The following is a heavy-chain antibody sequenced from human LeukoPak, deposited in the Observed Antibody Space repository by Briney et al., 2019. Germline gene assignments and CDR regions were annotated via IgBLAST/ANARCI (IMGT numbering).Heavy chain of an antibody. V-gene: IGHV1-18*01. CDR3: AREDYYDSGSFDP. CDR2: ISTYNDNT. D-gene: IGHD3-22*01. Sequence: ASVKVSCKASGYTFTSYGILWVRQAPGQGLEWMGWISTYNDNTNYAQKIQGRVTMTRNTSISTAYMELSSLRSEDTAVYYCAREDYYDSGSFDPWGQGTLVTVSS. CDR1: GYTFTSYG. J-gene: IGHJ5*02.